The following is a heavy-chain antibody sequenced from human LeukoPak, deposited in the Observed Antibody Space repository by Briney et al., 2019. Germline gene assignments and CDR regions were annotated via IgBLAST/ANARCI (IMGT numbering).Heavy chain of an antibody. D-gene: IGHD3-3*01. CDR1: GFTFSSYA. CDR2: ISYDGSNK. V-gene: IGHV3-30*04. CDR3: ARDLERITIFGVVIAPGPGFDY. Sequence: PGGSLRLSCAASGFTFSSYAMHWVRRAPGKGLEWVAVISYDGSNKYYADSVKGRFTISRDNSKNTLYLQMNSLRAEDTAVYYCARDLERITIFGVVIAPGPGFDYWGQGTLVTVSS. J-gene: IGHJ4*02.